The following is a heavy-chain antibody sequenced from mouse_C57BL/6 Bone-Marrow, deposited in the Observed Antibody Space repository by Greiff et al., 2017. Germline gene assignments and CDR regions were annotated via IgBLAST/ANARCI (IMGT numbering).Heavy chain of an antibody. D-gene: IGHD4-1*01. Sequence: EVQLQESGPGLMKPSQSLSLTCSVTGYSITSGYYWNWIRQFPGNKLEWMGYISYDGSNNYNPSLKNRISITRDTSKNQFFLKLNSVTTEDTATYYCARDWAWFAYWGQGTLVTVSA. CDR2: ISYDGSN. V-gene: IGHV3-6*01. J-gene: IGHJ3*01. CDR1: GYSITSGYY. CDR3: ARDWAWFAY.